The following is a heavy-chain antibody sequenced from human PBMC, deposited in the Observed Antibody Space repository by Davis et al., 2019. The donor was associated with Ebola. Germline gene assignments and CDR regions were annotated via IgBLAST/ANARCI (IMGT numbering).Heavy chain of an antibody. Sequence: PSETLSLTCAISGDSVSSNSAAWNWIRQSPSRGLEWLGRTYYRSKWYNDYAVSVKSRITINPDTSKNQFSLQLNSVTPEDTAVYYCARGRTLNQSYSSSWYVREYYGMDVWGKGTTVTVSS. D-gene: IGHD6-13*01. CDR2: TYYRSKWYN. J-gene: IGHJ6*04. CDR1: GDSVSSNSAA. CDR3: ARGRTLNQSYSSSWYVREYYGMDV. V-gene: IGHV6-1*01.